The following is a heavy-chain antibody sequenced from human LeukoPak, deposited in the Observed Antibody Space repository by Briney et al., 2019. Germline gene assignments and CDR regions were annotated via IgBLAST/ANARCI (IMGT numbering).Heavy chain of an antibody. CDR3: TRDER. CDR2: ISFDGSNK. CDR1: GFTFSSYT. J-gene: IGHJ4*02. Sequence: GGSLRLSCAASGFTFSSYTIHWVRQAPGKGLERVAVISFDGSNKYYADSVKGRFTISRDNAKNSLYLQMNSLRAEDTAVYYCTRDERWGQGTLVTVSS. V-gene: IGHV3-30-3*01.